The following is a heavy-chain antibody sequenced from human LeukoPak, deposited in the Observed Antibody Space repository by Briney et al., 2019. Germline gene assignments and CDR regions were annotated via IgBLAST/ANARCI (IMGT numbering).Heavy chain of an antibody. D-gene: IGHD3-22*01. J-gene: IGHJ4*02. V-gene: IGHV3-7*01. CDR1: GFTFSSYW. Sequence: GGSLRLSCTASGFTFSSYWMSWVRQAPGKGPEWVANIKEDGSKKYYVDSVKGRFTVSRDNAKNSLYLQMSSLRAEDTAVYYCARVGYYYDSSAYLPFDFWGQGTLVTVSS. CDR3: ARVGYYYDSSAYLPFDF. CDR2: IKEDGSKK.